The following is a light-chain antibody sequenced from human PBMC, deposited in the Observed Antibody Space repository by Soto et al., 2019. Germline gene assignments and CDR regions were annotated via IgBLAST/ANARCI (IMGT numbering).Light chain of an antibody. J-gene: IGLJ3*02. CDR1: SGHSNYA. Sequence: QSVLTQSPSASASLGASVKLTCTLSSGHSNYAIAWHQQQPEKGPRFLIKLNHNGSHSKGDGIPDRFSGSSSGAERYLTIASLQSEDAAAYYCQTWGIGPWVFGRGTKLTVL. CDR3: QTWGIGPWV. V-gene: IGLV4-69*01. CDR2: LNHNGSH.